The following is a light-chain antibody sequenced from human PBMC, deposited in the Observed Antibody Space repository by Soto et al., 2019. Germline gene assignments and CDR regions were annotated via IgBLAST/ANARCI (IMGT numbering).Light chain of an antibody. Sequence: EVVMTQSPATLSVSPGESATLSFSVSQSISSNKLAWYQQKPGQAPRLLLFGVSNRATGIPARFSGSGSGTDFTLTISRLEPEDFAVYYCQQYGSSPRTFGQGTKVDIK. CDR1: QSISSNK. CDR2: GVS. CDR3: QQYGSSPRT. V-gene: IGKV3-20*01. J-gene: IGKJ1*01.